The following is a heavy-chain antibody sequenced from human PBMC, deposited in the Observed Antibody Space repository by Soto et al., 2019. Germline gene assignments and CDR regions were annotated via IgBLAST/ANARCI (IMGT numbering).Heavy chain of an antibody. CDR2: IIPIFGTA. Sequence: SWVRQAPGQGLEWMGGIIPIFGTANYAQKFQGRVTITRDTSASTAYMELSSLRSEDTAVYYCARGHIVVVTAYYYYYYGMDVWGQGTTVTVSS. CDR3: ARGHIVVVTAYYYYYYGMDV. J-gene: IGHJ6*02. V-gene: IGHV1-69*05. D-gene: IGHD2-21*02.